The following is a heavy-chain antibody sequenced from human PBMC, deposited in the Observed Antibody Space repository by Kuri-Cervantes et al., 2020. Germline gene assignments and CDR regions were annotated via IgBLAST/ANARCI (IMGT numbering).Heavy chain of an antibody. J-gene: IGHJ6*02. V-gene: IGHV3-23*01. CDR1: GFTFSSYA. Sequence: GESLKISCAASGFTFSSYAMSWVRQAPGKGLEWVSAISGSGGSTYYADSVKGRFTISRDNSKNTLYLQMNSLRAEDTAVYYCARIAVARSGRDVWGQGTTVTVSS. CDR2: ISGSGGST. CDR3: ARIAVARSGRDV. D-gene: IGHD6-19*01.